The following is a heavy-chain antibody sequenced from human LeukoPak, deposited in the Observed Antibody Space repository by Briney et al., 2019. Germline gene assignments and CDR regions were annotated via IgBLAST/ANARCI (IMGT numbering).Heavy chain of an antibody. Sequence: SETLSLTCAVYGGSFSGYYWSWIRQPPGKGLEWIGEISHSGSTNYNPSLKSRVTISVDTSENQFSLKLSSVTAADTAVYYCAREDYYDSSGIDYWGQGTLVTVSS. V-gene: IGHV4-34*01. D-gene: IGHD3-22*01. CDR1: GGSFSGYY. CDR3: AREDYYDSSGIDY. CDR2: ISHSGST. J-gene: IGHJ4*02.